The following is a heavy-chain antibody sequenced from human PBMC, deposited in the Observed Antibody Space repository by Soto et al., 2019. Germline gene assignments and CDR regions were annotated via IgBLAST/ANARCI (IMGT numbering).Heavy chain of an antibody. Sequence: ASVKISCKASGYTFTIYAMHWVRQAPGQRLEWMGWINAGNGNTKYSQKFQGRVTITRDTSASTAYMELSSLRSEDTAVYYCARDRPKDYDFWSGYYHGLYYYGMDVWGQGTTVTVSS. J-gene: IGHJ6*02. CDR3: ARDRPKDYDFWSGYYHGLYYYGMDV. V-gene: IGHV1-3*01. D-gene: IGHD3-3*01. CDR1: GYTFTIYA. CDR2: INAGNGNT.